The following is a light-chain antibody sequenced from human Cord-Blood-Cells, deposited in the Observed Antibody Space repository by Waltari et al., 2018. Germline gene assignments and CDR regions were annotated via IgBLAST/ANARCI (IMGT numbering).Light chain of an antibody. CDR3: MQALQTPPTWT. CDR1: QSLLHSNGYNY. V-gene: IGKV2-28*01. Sequence: DIVMTQSPLSLPVTPGEPASISCRSSQSLLHSNGYNYLDWYLQKPGQSPQLLIYLGSNQASGVPDRFSGSGSGTDFTLKISRVEAEDVGVYYCMQALQTPPTWTFGQGTKVEIK. CDR2: LGS. J-gene: IGKJ1*01.